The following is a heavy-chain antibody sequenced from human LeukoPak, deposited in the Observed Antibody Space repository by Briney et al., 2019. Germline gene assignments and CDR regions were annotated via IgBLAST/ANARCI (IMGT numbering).Heavy chain of an antibody. CDR2: MNPNSGNT. V-gene: IGHV1-8*03. Sequence: ASVKVSCKAPGYTFTSYDINWVRQATGQGLEWMGWMNPNSGNTGYAQKFQGRVTITRNTSISTAYMELSSLRSEDTAVYYCAIRAWGRPADYDSSGYWMGYFDYWGQGTLVTVSS. CDR1: GYTFTSYD. J-gene: IGHJ4*02. D-gene: IGHD3-22*01. CDR3: AIRAWGRPADYDSSGYWMGYFDY.